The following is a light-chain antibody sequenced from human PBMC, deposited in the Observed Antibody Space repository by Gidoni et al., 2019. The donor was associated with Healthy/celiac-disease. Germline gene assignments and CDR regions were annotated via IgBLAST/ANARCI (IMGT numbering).Light chain of an antibody. CDR3: QQYDNLLFT. V-gene: IGKV1-33*01. J-gene: IGKJ3*01. Sequence: IQMPLSPSSLSASVGDRVTITCQASQDISNYLNWYQQKPGKAPKLLIYDASNLETGVPSRFSGSGSGTDFTITISSLQPEDIATYYCQQYDNLLFTFGPGTKVDIK. CDR1: QDISNY. CDR2: DAS.